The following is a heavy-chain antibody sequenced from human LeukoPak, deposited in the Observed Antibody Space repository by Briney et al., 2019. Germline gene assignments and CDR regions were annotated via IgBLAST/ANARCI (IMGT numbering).Heavy chain of an antibody. Sequence: GGSLRLSCAASGFTFSSYSMNWVRQAPGKGLEWVSSISSGSSYIYYGDSLKGRFTISRDNAKNSLYLQMNSLRAEDTAVYYCARRVASANDAFDIWGQGTMVTVSS. J-gene: IGHJ3*02. V-gene: IGHV3-21*01. CDR1: GFTFSSYS. CDR3: ARRVASANDAFDI. CDR2: ISSGSSYI. D-gene: IGHD6-13*01.